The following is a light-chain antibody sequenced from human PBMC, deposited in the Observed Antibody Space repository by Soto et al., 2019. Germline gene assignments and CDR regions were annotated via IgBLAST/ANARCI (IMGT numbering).Light chain of an antibody. Sequence: DLPMTQSPSPLSASIWGRVPLTFPASQDISKFLNWYQHKPGQAPSLLIYDASKSHFGVPSRFSGSGSGTDFTFTISSLQPEDNATYYCQQYENRPYTFGPGTKVDIK. V-gene: IGKV1-33*01. J-gene: IGKJ3*01. CDR1: QDISKF. CDR3: QQYENRPYT. CDR2: DAS.